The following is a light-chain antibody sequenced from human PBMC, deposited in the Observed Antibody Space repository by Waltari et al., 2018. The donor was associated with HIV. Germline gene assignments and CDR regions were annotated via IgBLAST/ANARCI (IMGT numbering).Light chain of an antibody. CDR3: GTWDSSLSAVL. CDR1: NSNIGNNF. CDR2: DSN. Sequence: QSVLTQPPSVSAAAGQKVTISCSGSNSNIGNNFVSWYQQLPGTAPKLLIYDSNKRPSGSPDRFSGSKSDTSATLDITGLQTGDEADYYCGTWDSSLSAVLFGGGTKLTVL. J-gene: IGLJ2*01. V-gene: IGLV1-51*01.